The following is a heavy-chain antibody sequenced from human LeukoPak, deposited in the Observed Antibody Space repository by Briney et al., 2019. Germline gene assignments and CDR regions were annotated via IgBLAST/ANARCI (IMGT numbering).Heavy chain of an antibody. V-gene: IGHV1-18*01. D-gene: IGHD3-3*01. CDR3: ARVGEYYDFWSGYYLPQDRFDY. CDR1: GYTFTSYG. CDR2: ISAYNGNT. J-gene: IGHJ4*02. Sequence: GASAKVSCKASGYTFTSYGISWVRQAPGQGLEWMGWISAYNGNTNYAQKLQGRVTMTTDTSTSTAYMELRSLRSDDTAVYYCARVGEYYDFWSGYYLPQDRFDYWGQGTLVTVSS.